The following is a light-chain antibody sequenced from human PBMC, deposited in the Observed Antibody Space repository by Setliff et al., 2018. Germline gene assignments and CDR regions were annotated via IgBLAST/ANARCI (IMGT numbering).Light chain of an antibody. V-gene: IGLV1-40*01. CDR1: NSNIGAGYE. CDR3: QYYDSNVSAVV. CDR2: TNT. Sequence: SVLTQPRSASGAPGQRVTISCTGLNSNIGAGYEVHWYQRFPGTALKLLIYTNTNRPSGVPDRFSASKSGTSASLAITGLQAEDEADYYCQYYDSNVSAVVFGGGTKVTVL. J-gene: IGLJ2*01.